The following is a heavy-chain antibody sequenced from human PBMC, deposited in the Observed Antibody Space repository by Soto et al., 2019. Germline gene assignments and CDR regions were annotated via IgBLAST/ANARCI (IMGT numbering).Heavy chain of an antibody. J-gene: IGHJ4*02. CDR3: ARQSAYYYDSSGYKDDY. V-gene: IGHV5-10-1*03. D-gene: IGHD3-22*01. CDR1: GYSFTSYW. Sequence: EVQLVQSGAEVKKPGESLRISCKGSGYSFTSYWISWVRQMPGKGLEWMGRIDPSDSYTNYSPSFQGHVTISADKSISTAYLQWSSLKASDTAMYYCARQSAYYYDSSGYKDDYWGQGTLVTVSS. CDR2: IDPSDSYT.